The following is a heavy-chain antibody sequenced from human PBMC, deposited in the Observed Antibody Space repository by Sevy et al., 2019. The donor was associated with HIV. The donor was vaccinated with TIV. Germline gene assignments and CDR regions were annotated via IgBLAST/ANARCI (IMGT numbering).Heavy chain of an antibody. Sequence: GGSLRLSCAASGFIFSKYGMHWVRQAPGKGLEWVAFIRYDGSPKYYVDSVKGRFTISRDNSKNTLYLQMNRLRADDAAGYYCAKGLGRVRGSLLCDDIWGQGTMVTVSS. J-gene: IGHJ3*02. CDR2: IRYDGSPK. V-gene: IGHV3-30*02. D-gene: IGHD3-10*01. CDR1: GFIFSKYG. CDR3: AKGLGRVRGSLLCDDI.